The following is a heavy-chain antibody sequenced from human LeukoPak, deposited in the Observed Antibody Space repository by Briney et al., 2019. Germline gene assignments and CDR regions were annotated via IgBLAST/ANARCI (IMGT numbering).Heavy chain of an antibody. V-gene: IGHV3-7*01. CDR3: ARIYYFGDNNWRYFDN. Sequence: GGSLSLSCAASGFTFNGYWMSWVRQAPGKGLEWVANIDPDGSEKQYGDSVKGRFTTSRDNAKNSLYLQMNSLRAEDTAIYYCARIYYFGDNNWRYFDNWGQGTLVTVSS. J-gene: IGHJ4*02. CDR2: IDPDGSEK. CDR1: GFTFNGYW. D-gene: IGHD3-10*01.